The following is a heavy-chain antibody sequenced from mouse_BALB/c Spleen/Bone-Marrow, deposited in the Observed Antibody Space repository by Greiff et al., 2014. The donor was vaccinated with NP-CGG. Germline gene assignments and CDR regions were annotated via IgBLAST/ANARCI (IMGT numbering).Heavy chain of an antibody. J-gene: IGHJ2*01. CDR2: INPYNGDT. CDR3: TRSGYYGSSYFDY. Sequence: EVQLQQSGPKLVKPGASVKISCKASGYSFTGYFMNWVMQSHGKSLEWIGRINPYNGDTFYNQKFKGKATLTVDKSSSTAHMELRSPASEDSAVYYCTRSGYYGSSYFDYWGQGTTLTVSS. D-gene: IGHD1-1*01. V-gene: IGHV1-20*02. CDR1: GYSFTGYF.